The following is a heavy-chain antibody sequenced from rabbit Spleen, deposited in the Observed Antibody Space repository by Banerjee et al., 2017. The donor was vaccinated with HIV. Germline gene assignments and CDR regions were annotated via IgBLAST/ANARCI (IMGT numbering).Heavy chain of an antibody. CDR3: ARDSGSGYYIDVLFNL. CDR2: IYTGNAKT. CDR1: GFSFSVNYD. J-gene: IGHJ4*01. V-gene: IGHV1S40*01. Sequence: LVESGGGLVQPGASLTLTCTASGFSFSVNYDMCWVRQAPGKGLEWIGCIYTGNAKTYYASWAKGRFTISKTSSTVDLKMTSLTVADTAAYFCARDSGSGYYIDVLFNLWGPGTLVTVS. D-gene: IGHD1-1*01.